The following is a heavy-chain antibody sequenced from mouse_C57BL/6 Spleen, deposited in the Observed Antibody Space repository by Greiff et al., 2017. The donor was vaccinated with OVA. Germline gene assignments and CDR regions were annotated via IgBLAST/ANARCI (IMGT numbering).Heavy chain of an antibody. Sequence: QVQLQQPGAELVKPGASVKMSCKASGYTFTSYWITWVKQRPGQGLGWIGDIYPGSGSTNYNEKFKSKATLTVDTSSSTAYMQLSSLTSEDSAVYYCARKGYYDYDWFAYWGQGTLVTVSA. CDR1: GYTFTSYW. CDR2: IYPGSGST. V-gene: IGHV1-55*01. D-gene: IGHD2-4*01. CDR3: ARKGYYDYDWFAY. J-gene: IGHJ3*01.